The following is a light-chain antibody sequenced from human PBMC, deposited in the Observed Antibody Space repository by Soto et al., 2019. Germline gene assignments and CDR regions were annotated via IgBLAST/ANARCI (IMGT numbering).Light chain of an antibody. CDR2: SSS. CDR1: QSLSSSF. Sequence: EIVLTQSPGTLSLSPGERAILSCRASQSLSSSFLAWYQQKPGQAPRLLIYSSSNRATGIPDRFSGGGSGTDFTLTISRLEPADFAVYYCQQYGRSILNCGGGTKVDIK. V-gene: IGKV3-20*01. J-gene: IGKJ4*01. CDR3: QQYGRSILN.